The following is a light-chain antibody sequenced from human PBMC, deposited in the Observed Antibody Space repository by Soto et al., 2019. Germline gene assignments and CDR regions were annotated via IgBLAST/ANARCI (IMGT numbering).Light chain of an antibody. Sequence: EIVLKQSPATLSLSPGERATLSCRASQSVSSFLAWYQQKPGQAPRLLIYDASNKATGIPARFSGSGSGTDFTLTINSLEPEDFAVYYCQQRSNWPLTFGGGTKVDIK. J-gene: IGKJ4*01. V-gene: IGKV3-11*01. CDR3: QQRSNWPLT. CDR2: DAS. CDR1: QSVSSF.